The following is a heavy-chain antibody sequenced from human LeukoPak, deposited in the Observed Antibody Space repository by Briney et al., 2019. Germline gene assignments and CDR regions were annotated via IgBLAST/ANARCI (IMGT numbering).Heavy chain of an antibody. D-gene: IGHD3-16*02. CDR2: TYYRSKWYN. CDR3: ARDRYDYIWGSYRRSGAFDI. V-gene: IGHV6-1*01. CDR1: GDSVSSNSAA. Sequence: SQTLSLTCAISGDSVSSNSAAWNWIRQSPSRGLEWLGRTYYRSKWYNDYAVSVKSRITINPDTSKNQLSLQLNSVTPEDTAVYYCARDRYDYIWGSYRRSGAFDIWGQGTMVTVSS. J-gene: IGHJ3*02.